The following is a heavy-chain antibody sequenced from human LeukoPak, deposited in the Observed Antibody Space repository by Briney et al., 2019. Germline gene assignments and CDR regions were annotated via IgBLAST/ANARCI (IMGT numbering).Heavy chain of an antibody. Sequence: ASVKVSCKASGYTFSNYCMHWVRQAPGQGLEWMGILNPTYDIPIYAQTFEGRVTMTRDMSTSTVYMELTTLTSDDTAVYFCAKDPRNILTGDYDDFDIWGQGTMVIVSS. CDR1: GYTFSNYC. D-gene: IGHD3-9*01. CDR3: AKDPRNILTGDYDDFDI. CDR2: LNPTYDIP. V-gene: IGHV1-46*01. J-gene: IGHJ3*02.